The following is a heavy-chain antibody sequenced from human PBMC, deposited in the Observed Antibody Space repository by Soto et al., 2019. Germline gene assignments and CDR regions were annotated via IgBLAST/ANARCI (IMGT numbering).Heavy chain of an antibody. Sequence: GASVKVSCKVSGYTLTELSMHWVRQAPGKGLEWMGGISPYDGETNYAQKLQGRVTMTTDTSTSTAYMELRSLRSDDTTVYYCAKYDSSGYYSWPHFDYWGQGTLVTVSS. CDR2: ISPYDGET. CDR3: AKYDSSGYYSWPHFDY. V-gene: IGHV1-24*01. CDR1: GYTLTELS. D-gene: IGHD3-22*01. J-gene: IGHJ4*02.